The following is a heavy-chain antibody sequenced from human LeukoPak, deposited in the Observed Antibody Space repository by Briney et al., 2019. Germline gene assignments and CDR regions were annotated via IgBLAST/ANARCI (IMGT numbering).Heavy chain of an antibody. J-gene: IGHJ6*03. CDR2: LSYDGSNK. CDR3: AKGGIHRGYYYYYMDV. Sequence: PGGSLRLSCAASGFTFSSYVMHWVRQAPGKGLEWVAVLSYDGSNKYYADSVKGRFTISRDNAKKSLYLQMNSLRTEDTALYYCAKGGIHRGYYYYYMDVWGKGTTVTISS. CDR1: GFTFSSYV. V-gene: IGHV3-30*18. D-gene: IGHD6-13*01.